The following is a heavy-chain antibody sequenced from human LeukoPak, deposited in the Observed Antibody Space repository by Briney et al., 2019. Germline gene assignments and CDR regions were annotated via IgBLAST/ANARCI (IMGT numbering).Heavy chain of an antibody. D-gene: IGHD6-6*01. CDR3: ARHSSSSAYFDY. Sequence: PSETLSLTCTVSGGSICSYYWSWIRQPPGKGLEWIGYIYTSGSTNYNPSLKSRVTISVDTSKNQFSLKLSSVTAADTAVYHCARHSSSSAYFDYWGQGTLVTVSS. CDR2: IYTSGST. J-gene: IGHJ4*02. CDR1: GGSICSYY. V-gene: IGHV4-4*09.